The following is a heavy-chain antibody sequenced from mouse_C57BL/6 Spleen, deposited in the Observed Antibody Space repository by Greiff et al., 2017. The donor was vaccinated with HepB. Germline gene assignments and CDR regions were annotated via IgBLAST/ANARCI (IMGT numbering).Heavy chain of an antibody. V-gene: IGHV14-3*01. Sequence: VQLKQSVAELVRPGASVKLSCTASGFNIKNTYMHWVKQRPEQGLEWIGRIDPANGNTKYAPKFQGKATITADTSSNTAYLQLSSLTSEDTAIYYCAGFTTVVATDYFDYWGQGTTLTVSS. CDR2: IDPANGNT. CDR1: GFNIKNTY. J-gene: IGHJ2*01. D-gene: IGHD1-1*01. CDR3: AGFTTVVATDYFDY.